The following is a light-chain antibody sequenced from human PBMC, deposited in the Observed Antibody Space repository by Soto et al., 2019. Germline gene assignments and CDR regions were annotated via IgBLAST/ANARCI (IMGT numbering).Light chain of an antibody. CDR2: AAS. J-gene: IGKJ1*01. V-gene: IGKV1-39*01. Sequence: DIQMTQSPSSLSAYVGGRVTITCRASQTIRTYLNWYQQKPGKAPKLLXYAASSLQSGVPSRFSGSGSGTDFTLTISSLQPEDFETFYCQQSYSIPQTFGQGTKVDIK. CDR3: QQSYSIPQT. CDR1: QTIRTY.